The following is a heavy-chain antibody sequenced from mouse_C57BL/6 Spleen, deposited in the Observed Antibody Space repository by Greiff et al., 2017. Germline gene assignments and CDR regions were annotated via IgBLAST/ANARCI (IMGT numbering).Heavy chain of an antibody. J-gene: IGHJ3*01. CDR1: GFTFSNYW. D-gene: IGHD2-3*01. CDR3: TMSDGYFQFAY. CDR2: IRLTYDNYAT. Sequence: EVKLQESGGGLVRPGGSMKLSCVASGFTFSNYWMNWVRQSPEKGLEWVAQIRLTYDNYATHYAESVKGRFTISRDDSKSSVSLQMNNLRAEDTGIYYCTMSDGYFQFAYWGQGTLVTVSA. V-gene: IGHV6-3*01.